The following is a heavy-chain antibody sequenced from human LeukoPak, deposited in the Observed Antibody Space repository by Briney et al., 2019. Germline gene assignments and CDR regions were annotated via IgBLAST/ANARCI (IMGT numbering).Heavy chain of an antibody. CDR3: ARDFNGYCSGGSCYSAF. CDR2: ISAYNGNT. V-gene: IGHV1-18*01. CDR1: GYTLPNYR. Sequence: SSAKVSCKASGYTLPNYRFSWLRQAPAQGLAWMGWISAYNGNTNYAQKLQGRVTMTTDTSTSTAYMELRSLRSDASAVYYCARDFNGYCSGGSCYSAFWGQGTLVTVSS. J-gene: IGHJ4*02. D-gene: IGHD2-15*01.